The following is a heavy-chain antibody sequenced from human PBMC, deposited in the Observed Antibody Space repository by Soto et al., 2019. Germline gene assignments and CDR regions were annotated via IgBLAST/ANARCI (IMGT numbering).Heavy chain of an antibody. Sequence: QVQLVESGGGVVQPGGSLRLSCEASGFTFSKFGIHWVRQAPGKGLEWVAVVSYDGSFTYYADSVKGRFTISRDNSKNTLYLQMNSLRPEDTALYYCAKDSGQLLFDYYYYGMDVWGQGTTVTVSS. CDR3: AKDSGQLLFDYYYYGMDV. CDR2: VSYDGSFT. J-gene: IGHJ6*02. D-gene: IGHD2-2*01. V-gene: IGHV3-30*18. CDR1: GFTFSKFG.